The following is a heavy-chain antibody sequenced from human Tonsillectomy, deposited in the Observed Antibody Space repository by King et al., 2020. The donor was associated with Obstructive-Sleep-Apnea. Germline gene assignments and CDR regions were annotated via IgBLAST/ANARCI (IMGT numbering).Heavy chain of an antibody. CDR1: GFTFSIYA. CDR3: ARDVGGSYFFYFDY. J-gene: IGHJ4*02. V-gene: IGHV3-30-3*01. Sequence: VQLVESGGGVVQPGKSLRRSCAASGFTFSIYAMHWVRQAPGKGLEWVAGMSYDGSKKYYVESVKGRFTISRDNSKNTLYLQMNSLRAEDTAVYYCARDVGGSYFFYFDYWGQGTLVTVSS. CDR2: MSYDGSKK. D-gene: IGHD1-26*01.